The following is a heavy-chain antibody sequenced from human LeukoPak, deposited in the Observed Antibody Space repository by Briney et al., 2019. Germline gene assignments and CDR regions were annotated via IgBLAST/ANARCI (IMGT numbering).Heavy chain of an antibody. D-gene: IGHD2-2*01. CDR3: ARQLYCSSTSCYFLSWSSYGMDV. V-gene: IGHV4-39*01. J-gene: IGHJ6*02. CDR2: IYYNGST. CDR1: GGSISSSSYY. Sequence: SETLSLTCTVSGGSISSSSYYWGWIRQPPGKGLEWIGSIYYNGSTYYNPSLKSRVTISVDTSKNQFSLKLSSVTAADTAVYYCARQLYCSSTSCYFLSWSSYGMDVWGQGTTVTVSS.